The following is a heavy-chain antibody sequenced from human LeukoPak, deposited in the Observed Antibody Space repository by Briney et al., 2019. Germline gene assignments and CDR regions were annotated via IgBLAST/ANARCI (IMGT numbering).Heavy chain of an antibody. V-gene: IGHV4-59*12. J-gene: IGHJ4*02. CDR1: GGSISSYH. CDR2: IYYSGST. CDR3: AREVRGVISYYFDY. D-gene: IGHD3-10*01. Sequence: PSETLSLTCTVSGGSISSYHWSWIRQPPGKGLEWIGYIYYSGSTNYNPSLKSRVTISVDTSKNQFSLKLSSVTAADTAVYYCAREVRGVISYYFDYWGQGTLVTVSS.